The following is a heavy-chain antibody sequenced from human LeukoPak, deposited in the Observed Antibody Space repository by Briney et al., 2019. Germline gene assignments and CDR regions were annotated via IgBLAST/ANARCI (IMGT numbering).Heavy chain of an antibody. V-gene: IGHV4-4*07. CDR1: GGSISSYY. J-gene: IGHJ4*02. D-gene: IGHD1-7*01. CDR3: ARGTGTTNFDY. CDR2: IYTSGTT. Sequence: SETLSLICTVSGGSISSYYWSWIRQPAGKGLEWIGRIYTSGTTNYNPSLMSRVTMSVDTSKSQFSLKLTSVTAADTAVYYCARGTGTTNFDYWGQGTLVTVSS.